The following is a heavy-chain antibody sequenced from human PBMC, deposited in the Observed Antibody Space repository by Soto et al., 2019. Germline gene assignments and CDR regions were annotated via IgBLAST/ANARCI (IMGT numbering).Heavy chain of an antibody. CDR2: ISYDGSNK. Sequence: QVQLVESGGGVVQPGRSLRLSCAASGFTFSSYAMHWVRQAPGKGLEWVAVISYDGSNKYYADSVKGRFTISRDNSKNTLYLQMNSLRAEDTAVYYCARDRIVVVTAISYYFDYWGQGTLVTVSS. D-gene: IGHD2-21*02. CDR3: ARDRIVVVTAISYYFDY. CDR1: GFTFSSYA. J-gene: IGHJ4*02. V-gene: IGHV3-30*04.